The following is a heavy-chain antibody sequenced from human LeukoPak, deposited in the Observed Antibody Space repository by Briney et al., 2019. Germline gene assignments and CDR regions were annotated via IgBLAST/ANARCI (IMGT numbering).Heavy chain of an antibody. V-gene: IGHV3-30*02. CDR1: GFTFSSYG. CDR3: AKGKYYNILTGFYRRDDAFDL. J-gene: IGHJ3*01. Sequence: GGSLRLSCAASGFTFSSYGMHWVRQAPGKGLEWVAFIRHDGSNKYYADSVKGRFTISRDNSKNTLYLQMNSLRAEDTAVYYCAKGKYYNILTGFYRRDDAFDLWGQGTMVTVSS. CDR2: IRHDGSNK. D-gene: IGHD3-9*01.